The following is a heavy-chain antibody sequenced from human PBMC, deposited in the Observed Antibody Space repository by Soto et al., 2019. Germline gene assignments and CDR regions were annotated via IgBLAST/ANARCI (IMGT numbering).Heavy chain of an antibody. CDR3: ARRKLNLLVATIDQYQLDV. Sequence: SETLSLTCTVSGGSISSSSYYWGWIRQPPGKGLEWIGSIYYSGSTYYNPSLKSRVTISVDTSKNQFSLKLSSVTAADTAVYYCARRKLNLLVATIDQYQLDVWGKRTTVPVSS. J-gene: IGHJ6*04. CDR1: GGSISSSSYY. D-gene: IGHD5-12*01. V-gene: IGHV4-39*01. CDR2: IYYSGST.